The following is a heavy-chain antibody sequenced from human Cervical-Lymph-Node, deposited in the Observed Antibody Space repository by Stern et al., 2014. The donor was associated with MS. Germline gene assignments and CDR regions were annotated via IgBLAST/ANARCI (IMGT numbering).Heavy chain of an antibody. V-gene: IGHV2-5*02. J-gene: IGHJ4*02. CDR1: GFSVATAGVG. CDR3: AHSRVKYCRGGTCYSSLFDY. CDR2: TYCDDDK. Sequence: ESGPTLVKPTQTVTLTCTLSGFSVATAGVGVGWIRQPPGKDLEWLGLTYCDDDKLYSPSLKNRLTIIKDTSKNQVVLTMTNVDPVDTATYYCAHSRVKYCRGGTCYSSLFDYWGQGTLVTVSS. D-gene: IGHD2-15*01.